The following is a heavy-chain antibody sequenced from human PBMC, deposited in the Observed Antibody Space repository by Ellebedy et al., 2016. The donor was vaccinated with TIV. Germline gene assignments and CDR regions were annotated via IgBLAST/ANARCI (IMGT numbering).Heavy chain of an antibody. Sequence: GESLKISXVVSGFSFKTYLMHWVRQAPGKGLEWVAGISYDGSFTYYADSVRGRFAISRDNSKNTLYLQINSLRTNDTAVYFCARDLVGSHYNHWGQGTLVTVSS. CDR2: ISYDGSFT. J-gene: IGHJ4*02. D-gene: IGHD1-26*01. CDR3: ARDLVGSHYNH. V-gene: IGHV3-30*09. CDR1: GFSFKTYL.